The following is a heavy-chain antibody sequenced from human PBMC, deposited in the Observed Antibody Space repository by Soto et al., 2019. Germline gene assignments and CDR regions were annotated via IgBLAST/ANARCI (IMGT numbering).Heavy chain of an antibody. V-gene: IGHV4-59*01. CDR1: GDSISSYY. Sequence: NPSETLSLTCTVSGDSISSYYWSWIRQPPGEGLEWIGFVYYSGSTNYNPSLKSRVTISVDTSTSQISLKLYSVTAADTAVYYCARHRRYASGWYAGFDYWGQGALVTV. CDR3: ARHRRYASGWYAGFDY. J-gene: IGHJ4*02. D-gene: IGHD6-19*01. CDR2: VYYSGST.